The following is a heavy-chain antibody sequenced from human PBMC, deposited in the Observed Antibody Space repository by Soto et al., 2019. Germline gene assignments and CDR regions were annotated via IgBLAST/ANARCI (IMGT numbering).Heavy chain of an antibody. CDR1: GGSISSGGDY. V-gene: IGHV4-31*03. Sequence: TLSLNGTVSGGSISSGGDYWSWIRQHPGKGLEWIGYIYYIGSTNYNPSLKSRVTISIDTSKNQFSLKLSSVTVADTAVYYCARYSTRLIDSWGQGTLVTVSS. CDR3: ARYSTRLIDS. J-gene: IGHJ4*02. D-gene: IGHD6-13*01. CDR2: IYYIGST.